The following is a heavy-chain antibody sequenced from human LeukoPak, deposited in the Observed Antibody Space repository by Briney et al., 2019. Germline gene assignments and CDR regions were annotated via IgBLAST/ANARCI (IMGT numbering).Heavy chain of an antibody. D-gene: IGHD3-22*01. CDR3: ARRRGYDSSGYLALPDAFDI. J-gene: IGHJ3*02. Sequence: SVKVSCKAFGYTFTSQGISWARQAPGQGLEWMGGIIPIFGTANYAQKFQGRVTITADESTSTAYMELSSLRSEDTAVYYCARRRGYDSSGYLALPDAFDIWGQGTMVTVSS. CDR1: GYTFTSQG. V-gene: IGHV1-69*13. CDR2: IIPIFGTA.